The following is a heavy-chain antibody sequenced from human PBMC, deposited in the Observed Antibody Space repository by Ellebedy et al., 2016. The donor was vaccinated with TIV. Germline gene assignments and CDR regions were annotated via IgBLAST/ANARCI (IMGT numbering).Heavy chain of an antibody. Sequence: GESLKISCAASGFTFSSYAMHWVRQAPGKGLEWVAVISYDGSNKYYADSVKGRFTISRDNSKNTLYLQMNSLRAEDTAVYYCARDPFSGVHFEVHPPYGMDVWGQGTTVTVSS. D-gene: IGHD3-9*01. V-gene: IGHV3-30*01. CDR1: GFTFSSYA. CDR3: ARDPFSGVHFEVHPPYGMDV. J-gene: IGHJ6*02. CDR2: ISYDGSNK.